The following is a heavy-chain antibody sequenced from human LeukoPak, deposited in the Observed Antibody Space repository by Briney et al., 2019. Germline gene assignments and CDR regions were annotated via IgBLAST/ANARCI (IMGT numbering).Heavy chain of an antibody. CDR3: ARGPWTIFGVVDYYYYYYGMDV. CDR1: GFTFSSYA. CDR2: ISYDGSNK. D-gene: IGHD3-3*01. V-gene: IGHV3-30-3*01. Sequence: GGSLRLSCAASGFTFSSYAMHWVRQAPGKGLEWVAVISYDGSNKYYADSVKGRFTISRDNSKNTLYLQMNSLRAEDTAVYYCARGPWTIFGVVDYYYYYYGMDVWGQGTTVTVSS. J-gene: IGHJ6*02.